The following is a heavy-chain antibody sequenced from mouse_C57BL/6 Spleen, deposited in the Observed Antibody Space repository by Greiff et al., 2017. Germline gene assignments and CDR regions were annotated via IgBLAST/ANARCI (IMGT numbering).Heavy chain of an antibody. CDR2: IRNKANGYTT. V-gene: IGHV7-3*01. J-gene: IGHJ4*01. D-gene: IGHD4-1*02. Sequence: EVKLVESGGGLVQPGGSLSLSCAASGFTFTDYYMSWVRQPPGKALEWLGFIRNKANGYTTEYSASVKGRFTISRDNSQSILYLQMNALRAEDSATYYCARYNQQGREAMDYWGQGTSVTVSS. CDR1: GFTFTDYY. CDR3: ARYNQQGREAMDY.